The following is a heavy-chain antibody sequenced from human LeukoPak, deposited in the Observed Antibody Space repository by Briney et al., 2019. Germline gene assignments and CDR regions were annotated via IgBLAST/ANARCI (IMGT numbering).Heavy chain of an antibody. V-gene: IGHV1-24*01. CDR1: GYTLTELS. J-gene: IGHJ5*02. CDR2: FDPEDGET. D-gene: IGHD3-10*01. CDR3: ATDRSLPWFGEQYNWFDP. Sequence: ASVKVSCKVSGYTLTELSMHWVRQAPGKGLEWMGGFDPEDGETIYAQKFQGRVTMTEDTSTDTAYMELSSLRSEDTAVYYCATDRSLPWFGEQYNWFDPWGQGTLVTVSS.